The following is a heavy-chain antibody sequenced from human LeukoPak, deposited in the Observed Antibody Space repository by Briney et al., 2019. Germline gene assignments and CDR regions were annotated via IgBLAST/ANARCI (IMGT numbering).Heavy chain of an antibody. Sequence: GGSLRLSCAASGITFNSYAMSWVRQAPGKGLEWVSTISFSGGSTYYADSVKGRFSISRDNSNNTLYLQTSSLRAEDTAVYYCAKAGGHSPYYALDVWGQGTTLTVSS. V-gene: IGHV3-23*01. J-gene: IGHJ6*02. CDR3: AKAGGHSPYYALDV. CDR2: ISFSGGST. D-gene: IGHD1-26*01. CDR1: GITFNSYA.